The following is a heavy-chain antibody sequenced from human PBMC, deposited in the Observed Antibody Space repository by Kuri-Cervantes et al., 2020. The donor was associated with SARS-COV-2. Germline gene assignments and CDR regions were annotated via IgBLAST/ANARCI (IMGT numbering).Heavy chain of an antibody. V-gene: IGHV7-4-1*02. CDR2: INTDTGNP. D-gene: IGHD3-22*01. CDR3: AREMDYHDSSGRKEDDAFDM. Sequence: ASVKVSCKASGYTFTSYGINWVRQAPGQGLEWMGWINTDTGNPTYAQGFTGRFVFSLDTSVNTAYLQISSLKAEDTAIYFCAREMDYHDSSGRKEDDAFDMWGQGTVVT. CDR1: GYTFTSYG. J-gene: IGHJ3*02.